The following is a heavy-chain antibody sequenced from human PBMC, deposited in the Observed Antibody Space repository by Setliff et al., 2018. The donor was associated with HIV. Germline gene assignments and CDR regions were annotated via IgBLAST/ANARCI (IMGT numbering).Heavy chain of an antibody. V-gene: IGHV4-59*11. CDR1: GASISSHY. CDR3: ARGKPRGYSKTLGLWYFDY. CDR2: IYYSETT. D-gene: IGHD4-4*01. J-gene: IGHJ4*02. Sequence: SETLSLTCTVSGASISSHYWSWIRQSPGKGLEWIGSIYYSETTNNNPSLKSRVTISVDTSKNQFSLKLSSVTAADTAVYYCARGKPRGYSKTLGLWYFDYWGQGTLVTVSS.